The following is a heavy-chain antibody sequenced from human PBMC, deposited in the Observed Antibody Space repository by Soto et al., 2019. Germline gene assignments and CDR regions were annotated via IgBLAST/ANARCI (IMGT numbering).Heavy chain of an antibody. CDR3: ARGKGRQQLDY. CDR1: GGSFSGYY. V-gene: IGHV4-34*01. J-gene: IGHJ4*02. Sequence: PSETLSLTCAVYGGSFSGYYWSWIRQPPGKGLEWIGEINHSGSTNYNPSLKSRVTISVDTSKNQFSLKLSSVTAADTAVYYCARGKGRQQLDYWGQGTLVTVSS. CDR2: INHSGST. D-gene: IGHD6-13*01.